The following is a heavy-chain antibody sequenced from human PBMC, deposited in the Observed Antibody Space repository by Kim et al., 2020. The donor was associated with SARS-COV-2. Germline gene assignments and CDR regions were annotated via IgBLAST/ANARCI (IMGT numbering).Heavy chain of an antibody. J-gene: IGHJ6*02. CDR1: GFTFSSYG. D-gene: IGHD2-21*02. Sequence: GGSLRLSCAASGFTFSSYGMHWVRQAPGKGLEWVAVIWYDGSNKYYADSVKGRFTISRDNSKNTLYLQMNSLRAEDTAVYYCAKVLKMVTAHKPYYYYYGMDVWGQGTTVTVSS. CDR2: IWYDGSNK. CDR3: AKVLKMVTAHKPYYYYYGMDV. V-gene: IGHV3-33*06.